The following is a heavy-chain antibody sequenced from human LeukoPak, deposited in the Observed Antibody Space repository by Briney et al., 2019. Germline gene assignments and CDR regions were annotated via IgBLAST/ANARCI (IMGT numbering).Heavy chain of an antibody. V-gene: IGHV4-59*08. CDR1: GGSINPYY. D-gene: IGHD4-17*01. Sequence: PSETLSLTCTVSGGSINPYYWSWIRQPPGKGLEYIGYISYTGSTNSNPSLRSRLTISVDTSKNQFSLKLRSVTAADTAVYYCARIHDFGDYAFDKWCQGTLVTVSS. CDR3: ARIHDFGDYAFDK. J-gene: IGHJ4*02. CDR2: ISYTGST.